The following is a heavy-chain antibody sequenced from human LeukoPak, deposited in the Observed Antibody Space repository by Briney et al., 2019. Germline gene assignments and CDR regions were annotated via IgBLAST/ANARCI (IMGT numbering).Heavy chain of an antibody. Sequence: PGGSLRLSCVSSGFSFSNYAMSWVRQAPGKGLVWVSHINSDGSWTSYADPVKGRFTISKDNAKNTVYLQMNNLRAEDTAVYYCVGFYETYWGRGTLVTVSS. D-gene: IGHD2/OR15-2a*01. CDR3: VGFYETY. CDR1: GFSFSNYA. J-gene: IGHJ4*02. V-gene: IGHV3-74*01. CDR2: INSDGSWT.